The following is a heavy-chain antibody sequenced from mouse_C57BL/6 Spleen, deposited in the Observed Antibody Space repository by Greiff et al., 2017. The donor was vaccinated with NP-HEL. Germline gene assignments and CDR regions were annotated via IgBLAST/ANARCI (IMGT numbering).Heavy chain of an antibody. CDR3: ARWRDYDGGYFDY. J-gene: IGHJ2*01. CDR1: GENGKREG. D-gene: IGHD2-4*01. CDR2: INPSNGGT. V-gene: IGHV1-53*01. Sequence: QVQLQQPGTELVKTGDEVKLYGKVEGENGKREGRKGGKKRTGRGLWWIGNINPSNGGTNYNEKFKSKATLTVDKSSSTAYMQLSSLTSEDSAVYYCARWRDYDGGYFDYWGQGTTLTVSS.